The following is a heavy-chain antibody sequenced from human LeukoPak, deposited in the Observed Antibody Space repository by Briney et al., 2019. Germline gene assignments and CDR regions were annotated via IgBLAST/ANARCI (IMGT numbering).Heavy chain of an antibody. CDR1: GYTFTSYA. CDR2: INAGNGNT. CDR3: AREEAGDILTGWVPYYYYGMDV. V-gene: IGHV1-3*01. Sequence: ASVKVSCKASGYTFTSYAMHWVRQAPGQRLEWMGWINAGNGNTKYSQKFQGRVTITRDTSASTAYMELSSLRSEDTAVYYCAREEAGDILTGWVPYYYYGMDVWGQGTTVTVSS. J-gene: IGHJ6*02. D-gene: IGHD3-9*01.